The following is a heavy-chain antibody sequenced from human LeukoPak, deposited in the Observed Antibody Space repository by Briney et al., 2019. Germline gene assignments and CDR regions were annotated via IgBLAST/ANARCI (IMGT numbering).Heavy chain of an antibody. Sequence: GGSLRLSCAASGFTFSSYWMHWVRQAPGKGLVWVSRINSDGSSTSYADSVKGRFTISRDNAKNTLYLQMNSLGAEDTAVYYCARDYYGFYYYYGMDVWGKGTTVTVSS. J-gene: IGHJ6*04. V-gene: IGHV3-74*01. CDR2: INSDGSST. D-gene: IGHD3-10*01. CDR3: ARDYYGFYYYYGMDV. CDR1: GFTFSSYW.